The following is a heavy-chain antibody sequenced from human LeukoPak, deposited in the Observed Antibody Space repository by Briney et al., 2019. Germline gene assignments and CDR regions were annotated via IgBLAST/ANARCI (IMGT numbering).Heavy chain of an antibody. J-gene: IGHJ4*02. V-gene: IGHV3-23*01. Sequence: GGTLRLSCAASGFTFSSYGMSWVRQAPGKGLEWVSAISGSGGSTYYADSMKGRFTISRDNSKNTLYLQMNRLRTEDTAMYYCAKLEDYGDYGSFDFWGQGTMVTVSS. CDR2: ISGSGGST. D-gene: IGHD4-17*01. CDR1: GFTFSSYG. CDR3: AKLEDYGDYGSFDF.